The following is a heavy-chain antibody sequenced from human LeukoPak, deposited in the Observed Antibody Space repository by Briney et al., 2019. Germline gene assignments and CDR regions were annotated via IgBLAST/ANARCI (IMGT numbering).Heavy chain of an antibody. J-gene: IGHJ6*03. Sequence: PGGSLRLSCAASGFTFGDYYMSWIRQAPGKGLEWVSYISSSGSTIYYADSVKGRFTISRDNAKNSLYLQMNSLRAEDTAVYYCARDPRIAAAGTPGGANYYMDVWGKGTTVTVSS. CDR2: ISSSGSTI. V-gene: IGHV3-11*01. CDR1: GFTFGDYY. CDR3: ARDPRIAAAGTPGGANYYMDV. D-gene: IGHD6-13*01.